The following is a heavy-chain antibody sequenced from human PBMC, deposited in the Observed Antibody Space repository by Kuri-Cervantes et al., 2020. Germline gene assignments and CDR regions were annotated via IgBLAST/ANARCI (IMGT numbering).Heavy chain of an antibody. Sequence: GESLKISCAASGFTFSSYGMHWVRQAPGKGLEWVAVIWYDGSNKYYADSVKGRFTISRDNSKNTLYLQMNSLRAEDTAVYYCARDRTTEGGVTEDQYYYYYYGMDVWGQGTTVTVSS. J-gene: IGHJ6*02. CDR2: IWYDGSNK. D-gene: IGHD4-11*01. CDR1: GFTFSSYG. V-gene: IGHV3-33*01. CDR3: ARDRTTEGGVTEDQYYYYYYGMDV.